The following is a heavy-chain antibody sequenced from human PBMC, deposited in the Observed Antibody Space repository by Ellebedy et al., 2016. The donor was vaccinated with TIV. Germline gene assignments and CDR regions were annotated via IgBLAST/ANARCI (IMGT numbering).Heavy chain of an antibody. CDR1: GASVSSGDYH. J-gene: IGHJ5*02. CDR3: AHYLAGWGGRGS. V-gene: IGHV4-61*08. Sequence: SETLSLTCTVSGASVSSGDYHWSWIRQPPGKGLEWIGYLGSTNYNPSLKSRLTISEDTSKNQFSLRLNSVTAADTAVYYCAHYLAGWGGRGSWGQGILVTVSS. D-gene: IGHD6-19*01. CDR2: LGST.